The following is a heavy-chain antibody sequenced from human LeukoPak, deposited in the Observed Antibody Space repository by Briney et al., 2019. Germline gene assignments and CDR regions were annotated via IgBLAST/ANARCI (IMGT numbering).Heavy chain of an antibody. V-gene: IGHV4-4*07. Sequence: PSETLSLTCTVSGGSISIYYWSWIRQPAGKGLEWIGRIYTSGSTNYNPSLKSRVTMSVDTSKNQFSLKLSSVTAADTAVYYCARARGGARWAVAGTDAFDIWGQGTMVTVSS. D-gene: IGHD6-19*01. J-gene: IGHJ3*02. CDR1: GGSISIYY. CDR2: IYTSGST. CDR3: ARARGGARWAVAGTDAFDI.